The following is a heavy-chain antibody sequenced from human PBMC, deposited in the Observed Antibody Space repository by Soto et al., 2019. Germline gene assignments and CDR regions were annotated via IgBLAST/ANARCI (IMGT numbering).Heavy chain of an antibody. CDR2: VYNSGST. J-gene: IGHJ4*02. V-gene: IGHV4-59*01. CDR3: ARYRREAVAGYTLDN. CDR1: GCSIRSNY. D-gene: IGHD6-13*01. Sequence: SETLSLTCAVSGCSIRSNYWTWIRQPPGKGLEWIGYVYNSGSTNYNPSLKSRVTISEDTSKSQFSLKVNSMTAADTAVYYCARYRREAVAGYTLDNWGQGILVTVSS.